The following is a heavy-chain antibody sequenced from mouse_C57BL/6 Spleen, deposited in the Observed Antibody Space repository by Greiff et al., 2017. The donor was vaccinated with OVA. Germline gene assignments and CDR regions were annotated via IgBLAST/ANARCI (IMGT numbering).Heavy chain of an antibody. CDR1: GYTFTSYW. J-gene: IGHJ2*01. D-gene: IGHD2-2*01. Sequence: QVQLKQPGAELVKPGASVKLSCKASGYTFTSYWMHWVKQRPGQGLEWIGMIHPNSGSTNYNEKFKSKATLTVDKSSSTAYMQLSSLTSEDSAVYYCARSGYDEGGSFDYWGQGTTLTVSS. CDR2: IHPNSGST. CDR3: ARSGYDEGGSFDY. V-gene: IGHV1-64*01.